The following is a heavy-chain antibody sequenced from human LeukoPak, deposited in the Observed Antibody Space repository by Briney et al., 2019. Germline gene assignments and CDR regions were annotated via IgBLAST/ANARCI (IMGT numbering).Heavy chain of an antibody. J-gene: IGHJ2*01. Sequence: SETLSLTCTVSGGSISSSSYYWGWIRQPPGKGLEWIGSIYYSGSTYYNPSLKSRVTISVDTSKNQFSLKLSSVTAADTAVYYCARLRWELGPGDYYFDLWGCGTLVTVSS. CDR3: ARLRWELGPGDYYFDL. D-gene: IGHD4-23*01. CDR2: IYYSGST. V-gene: IGHV4-39*07. CDR1: GGSISSSSYY.